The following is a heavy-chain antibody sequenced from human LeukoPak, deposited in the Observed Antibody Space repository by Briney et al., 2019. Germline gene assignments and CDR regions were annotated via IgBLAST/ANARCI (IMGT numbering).Heavy chain of an antibody. J-gene: IGHJ4*02. D-gene: IGHD2-15*01. V-gene: IGHV3-9*01. CDR1: GFTFDDYA. CDR2: ISWNSGSI. Sequence: GGSLRLSCAASGFTFDDYAMHWVRQAPGKGLEWGSGISWNSGSIGYADSVKGRFTISRDNAKNSLYLQMHSLRAEDTALYYCEKAATVGGERRYFDYWGQGTLVTVSS. CDR3: EKAATVGGERRYFDY.